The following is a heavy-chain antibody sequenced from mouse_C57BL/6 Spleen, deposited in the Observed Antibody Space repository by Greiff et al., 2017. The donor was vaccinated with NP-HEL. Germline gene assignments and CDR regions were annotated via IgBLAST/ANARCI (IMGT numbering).Heavy chain of an antibody. D-gene: IGHD3-3*01. Sequence: EVNVVESEGGLVQPGSSMKLSCTASGFTFSDYYMAWVRQVPEKGLEWVANINYDGSSTYYLDSLKSRFIISRDNAKNILYLQMSSLKSEDTATYYCARDLGLKGYWYFDVWGTGTTVTVSS. CDR1: GFTFSDYY. V-gene: IGHV5-16*01. CDR3: ARDLGLKGYWYFDV. J-gene: IGHJ1*03. CDR2: INYDGSST.